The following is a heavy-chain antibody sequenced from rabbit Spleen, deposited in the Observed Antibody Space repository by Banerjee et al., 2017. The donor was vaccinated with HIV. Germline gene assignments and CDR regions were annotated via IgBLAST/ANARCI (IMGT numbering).Heavy chain of an antibody. CDR1: GFSFNNNYY. CDR3: ARDAGTSFSTYGMDL. CDR2: IYAGSSGNT. J-gene: IGHJ6*01. D-gene: IGHD8-1*01. V-gene: IGHV1S40*01. Sequence: QSLEESGGDLVKPGASLTLTCTASGFSFNNNYYMCWVRQAPGKGLEWIACIYAGSSGNTYSATWAKGRFTISKTSSTTVTLQMTSLTAADTATYFCARDAGTSFSTYGMDLWGPGTLVTVS.